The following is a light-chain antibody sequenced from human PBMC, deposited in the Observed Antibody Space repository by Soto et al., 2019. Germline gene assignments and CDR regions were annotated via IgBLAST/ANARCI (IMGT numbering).Light chain of an antibody. CDR3: QQYNHYSGLT. Sequence: DIQMTQSPSTLSASIGDRVTITCLASQSITRWLAWYQQKPGKAPKLLIYDAYSLESGVPSRFSGSGSGAEFTLTISSLQPDDFATYYCQQYNHYSGLTFGGGTKVDIK. J-gene: IGKJ4*01. V-gene: IGKV1-5*01. CDR1: QSITRW. CDR2: DAY.